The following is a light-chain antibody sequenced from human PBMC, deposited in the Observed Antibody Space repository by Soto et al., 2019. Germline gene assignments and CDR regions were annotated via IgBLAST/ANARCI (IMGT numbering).Light chain of an antibody. CDR2: GAS. V-gene: IGKV1-39*01. CDR1: QRIDNF. CDR3: QQRYKTSLSS. J-gene: IGKJ2*01. Sequence: DIQMTQSPSFLSASVGDRVTITFRESQRIDNFLNWYQQKPGKAPKLLIYGASSLQSGVPSRFSGSGSGTDFTLTITSLQPEDSATYHCQQRYKTSLSSFGQGTKVDIK.